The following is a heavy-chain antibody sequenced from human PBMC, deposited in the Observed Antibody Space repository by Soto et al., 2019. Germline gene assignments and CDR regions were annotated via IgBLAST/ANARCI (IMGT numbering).Heavy chain of an antibody. V-gene: IGHV1-46*01. CDR1: GYTFTSYY. J-gene: IGHJ6*02. D-gene: IGHD5-12*01. CDR2: INPSGGST. Sequence: GASVNVSCKASGYTFTSYYMHWGRQAPGQGLEWMGIINPSGGSTSYAQKLQGRVTMTRDTSTSTAYMELRSLRSDDTAVYYCAREADIVATIGLRGYYYYGMDVWGQGTTVTVSS. CDR3: AREADIVATIGLRGYYYYGMDV.